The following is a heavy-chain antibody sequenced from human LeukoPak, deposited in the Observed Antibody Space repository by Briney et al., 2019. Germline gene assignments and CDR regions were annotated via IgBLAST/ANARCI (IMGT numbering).Heavy chain of an antibody. Sequence: PGGSLRLSCAASGFTLSSYENNSLRQARGEGLEWISYISSDGNTLYYADSVKGRFTISRDNAKNSFYLQMNRLRAEDTAVYYCARSSFDSSGHRVHFDYWGQGTLVTVSS. D-gene: IGHD3-22*01. CDR2: ISSDGNTL. J-gene: IGHJ4*02. CDR3: ARSSFDSSGHRVHFDY. V-gene: IGHV3-48*03. CDR1: GFTLSSYE.